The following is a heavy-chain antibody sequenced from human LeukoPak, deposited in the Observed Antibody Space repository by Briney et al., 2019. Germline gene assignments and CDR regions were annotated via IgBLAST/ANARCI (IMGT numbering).Heavy chain of an antibody. D-gene: IGHD2-2*01. CDR1: GFTFSSYA. Sequence: GGSLRLSCAASGFTFSSYAMHWVRQAPGKGLEWVPVILYGGRNKYYADCVKGRFTISRDNSKNTLYLQMNSLRAEDTAVYYCARPVIFRLLWGADIWGQGTMVTVSS. CDR3: ARPVIFRLLWGADI. CDR2: ILYGGRNK. J-gene: IGHJ3*02. V-gene: IGHV3-30*04.